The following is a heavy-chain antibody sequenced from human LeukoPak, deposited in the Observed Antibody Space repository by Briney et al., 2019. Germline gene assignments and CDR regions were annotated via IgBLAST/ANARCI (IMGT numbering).Heavy chain of an antibody. J-gene: IGHJ4*02. Sequence: ASVKVSCXASGYSFTTYGISWVRQAPGQGLEWMGWITAYNGNTNYGQKFQGRVTMTTDISTITAYMELRSLRSDDTAVYYCARFYCSTTSCDPRGYSYGFDQWGQGTLVTVS. CDR1: GYSFTTYG. CDR2: ITAYNGNT. V-gene: IGHV1-18*01. D-gene: IGHD2-2*01. CDR3: ARFYCSTTSCDPRGYSYGFDQ.